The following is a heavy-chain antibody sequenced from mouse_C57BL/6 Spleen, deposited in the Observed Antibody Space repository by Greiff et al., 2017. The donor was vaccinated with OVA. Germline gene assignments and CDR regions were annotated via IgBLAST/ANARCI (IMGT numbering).Heavy chain of an antibody. CDR3: AFTTVAVMDC. Sequence: VQLQQSGAELVMPGASVKLSCKASGYTFTSYWMHWVKQRPGQGLEWIGEIDPSDSYTNYNQKFKGKSTLTVDKSSSTAYMQLSSLTSEDSAVYYCAFTTVAVMDCWGQGTSVTVSS. J-gene: IGHJ4*01. CDR1: GYTFTSYW. V-gene: IGHV1-69*01. CDR2: IDPSDSYT. D-gene: IGHD1-1*01.